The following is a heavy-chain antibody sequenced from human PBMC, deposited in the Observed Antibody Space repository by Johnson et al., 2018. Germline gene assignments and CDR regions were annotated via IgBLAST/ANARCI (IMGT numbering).Heavy chain of an antibody. CDR2: IYYSGST. D-gene: IGHD2-15*01. Sequence: QVQLQESGPGLVKPSETLSLTCTVSGGSISSYYWSWIRQPPGKGLEWIGYIYYSGSTNYNPSLKSRVTISVDTSKNQFSLKLSSVTAADTAVYYCASDPVAQGYYFDLWGRGTLVTVSS. CDR3: ASDPVAQGYYFDL. CDR1: GGSISSYY. V-gene: IGHV4-59*01. J-gene: IGHJ2*01.